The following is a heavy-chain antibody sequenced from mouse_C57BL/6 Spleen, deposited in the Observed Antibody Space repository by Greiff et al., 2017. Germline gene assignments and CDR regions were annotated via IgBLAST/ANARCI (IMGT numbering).Heavy chain of an antibody. CDR3: TRGENYYGSSYYFDY. D-gene: IGHD1-1*01. CDR2: ISSGGDYI. J-gene: IGHJ2*01. V-gene: IGHV5S21*01. Sequence: EVKLVESGEGLVKPGGSLKLSCAASGFTFSSYAMSWVRQTPEKRLEWVAYISSGGDYIYYADTVKGRFTIARDNARNTLYLQMSSLKSEDTAMYYCTRGENYYGSSYYFDYWGQGTTLTVSS. CDR1: GFTFSSYA.